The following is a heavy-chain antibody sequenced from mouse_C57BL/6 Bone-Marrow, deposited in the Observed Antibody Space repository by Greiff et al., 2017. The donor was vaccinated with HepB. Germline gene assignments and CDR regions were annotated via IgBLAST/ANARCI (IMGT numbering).Heavy chain of an antibody. D-gene: IGHD2-1*01. Sequence: EVQLMESGGDLVKPGGSLKLSCAASGFTFSSYGMSWVRQTPDKSLEWVATISSGGSYTYYPDSVKGRFTISRDNDKNTLYLQMSSLKSEDTAMYYGARQGGNRGKAWFADWGQGTLVTVAA. J-gene: IGHJ3*01. CDR3: ARQGGNRGKAWFAD. CDR2: ISSGGSYT. CDR1: GFTFSSYG. V-gene: IGHV5-6*01.